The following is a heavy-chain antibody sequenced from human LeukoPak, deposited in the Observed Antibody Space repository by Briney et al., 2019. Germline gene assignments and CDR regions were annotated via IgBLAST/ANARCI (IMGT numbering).Heavy chain of an antibody. Sequence: SETLSLTCTVSGGSISSSSYYWGWIRQPPGKGLEWIGSIYYSGSTYYNPSLKSRVTISVDTSKNQFSLKLSSVTAADTAVYYCARSRVAVAADFDYWDQGTLVTVSS. D-gene: IGHD6-19*01. CDR2: IYYSGST. J-gene: IGHJ4*02. CDR3: ARSRVAVAADFDY. V-gene: IGHV4-39*07. CDR1: GGSISSSSYY.